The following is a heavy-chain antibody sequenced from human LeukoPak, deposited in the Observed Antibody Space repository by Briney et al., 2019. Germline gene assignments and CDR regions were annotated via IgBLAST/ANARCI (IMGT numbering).Heavy chain of an antibody. CDR2: IIPILGIA. CDR1: GGTSSSYA. Sequence: SVKVSCKASGGTSSSYAISWVRQAPGQGLEWMGGIIPILGIANYAQKFQGRVTITADKSTSTAYMELSSLRSEDTAVYYCAMAGYCSSTSCYTGSGPYYYYGMDVWGQGTTVTVSS. D-gene: IGHD2-2*02. J-gene: IGHJ6*02. V-gene: IGHV1-69*10. CDR3: AMAGYCSSTSCYTGSGPYYYYGMDV.